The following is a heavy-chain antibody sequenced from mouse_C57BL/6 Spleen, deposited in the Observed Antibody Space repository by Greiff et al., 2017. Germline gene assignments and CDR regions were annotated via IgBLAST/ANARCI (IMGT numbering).Heavy chain of an antibody. CDR3: ASTAQATLGFAY. D-gene: IGHD3-2*02. V-gene: IGHV1-82*01. J-gene: IGHJ3*01. CDR1: GYAFSSSW. Sequence: QVQLKESGPELVKPGASVKISCKASGYAFSSSWMNWVKQRPGKGLEWIGRIYPGDGDTNYNGKFKGKATLTADKSSSTAYMQLSSLTSEDSAVYFCASTAQATLGFAYWGQGTLVTVSA. CDR2: IYPGDGDT.